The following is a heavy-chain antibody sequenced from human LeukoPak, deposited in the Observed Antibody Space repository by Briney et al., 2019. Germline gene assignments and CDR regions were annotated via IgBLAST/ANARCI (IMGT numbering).Heavy chain of an antibody. CDR3: ASRRDEAWFDP. V-gene: IGHV4-59*12. Sequence: PSETLSLSCTVSGGSISSYYWSWIRQPPGKGLEWIGYIYYSGSTNYNPSLKSRVTISVDTSKNQFSLKLSSVTAADTAVYYCASRRDEAWFDPWGQGTLVTVSS. J-gene: IGHJ5*02. CDR1: GGSISSYY. D-gene: IGHD5-24*01. CDR2: IYYSGST.